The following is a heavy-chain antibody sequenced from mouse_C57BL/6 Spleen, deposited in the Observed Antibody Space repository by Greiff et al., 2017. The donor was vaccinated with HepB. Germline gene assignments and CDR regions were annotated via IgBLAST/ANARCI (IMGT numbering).Heavy chain of an antibody. D-gene: IGHD1-1*01. J-gene: IGHJ2*01. CDR1: GYTFTDYN. CDR2: INPNNGGT. V-gene: IGHV1-22*01. Sequence: EVKLQQSGPELVKPGASVKMSCKASGYTFTDYNMHWVKQSHGKSLEWIGYINPNNGGTSYNQKFKGKATLTVNKSSSTAYMELRSLTSEDSAVYYCASTVVATRYYFDYWGQGTTLTVSS. CDR3: ASTVVATRYYFDY.